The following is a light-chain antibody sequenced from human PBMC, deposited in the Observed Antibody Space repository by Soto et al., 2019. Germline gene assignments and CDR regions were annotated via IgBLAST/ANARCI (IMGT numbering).Light chain of an antibody. Sequence: QSALTQPASVSGSPGQSITISCTGTSSDVGGYDYVSWYQQHPGKAPKLMIYDVTNRPSGISNRFSGSKSGNTASLTISGVQAEDEADYYCSSYRNSISPHVVFGGGTKLTVL. V-gene: IGLV2-14*03. J-gene: IGLJ2*01. CDR2: DVT. CDR1: SSDVGGYDY. CDR3: SSYRNSISPHVV.